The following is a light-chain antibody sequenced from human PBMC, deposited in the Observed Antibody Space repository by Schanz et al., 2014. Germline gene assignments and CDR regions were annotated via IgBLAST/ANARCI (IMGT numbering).Light chain of an antibody. Sequence: EIVMTQSPATLSVSPGERATLSCRASQSVSSNLAWYQQKPSQAPRLVIYGASTRATGIPVRFSGGGSGTEFTLTISSLQSEDFAVYYCQQYGNWPLTFGQGTKVEIK. CDR2: GAS. CDR3: QQYGNWPLT. CDR1: QSVSSN. V-gene: IGKV3-15*01. J-gene: IGKJ1*01.